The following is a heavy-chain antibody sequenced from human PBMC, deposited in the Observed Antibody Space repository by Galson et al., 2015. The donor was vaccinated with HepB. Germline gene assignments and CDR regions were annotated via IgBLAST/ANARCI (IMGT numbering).Heavy chain of an antibody. V-gene: IGHV3-74*01. D-gene: IGHD3-3*01. J-gene: IGHJ6*02. Sequence: SLRLSCAASGFTFSSYWMHWVRQAPGKGLVWVSRINSDGSSTSYADSVKGRFTISRDNAKNTLYLQMNSLRAEDTAVYYCARVGEYYDFWSGYWYGMDVWGQGTTVTVSS. CDR2: INSDGSST. CDR1: GFTFSSYW. CDR3: ARVGEYYDFWSGYWYGMDV.